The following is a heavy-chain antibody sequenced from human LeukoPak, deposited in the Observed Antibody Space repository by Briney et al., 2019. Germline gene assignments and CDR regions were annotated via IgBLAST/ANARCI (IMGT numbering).Heavy chain of an antibody. CDR2: IRYDGSNK. J-gene: IGHJ4*02. Sequence: GGSLRLSCAASGFTFSSYGMHWVRQAPGKGLEWVAVIRYDGSNKYYADSVKGRFTISRDNSKNTLYLQMNSLRAEDTAVYYCARADPDYYGSGSHFGYWGQGTLVTVSS. CDR3: ARADPDYYGSGSHFGY. D-gene: IGHD3-10*01. V-gene: IGHV3-33*01. CDR1: GFTFSSYG.